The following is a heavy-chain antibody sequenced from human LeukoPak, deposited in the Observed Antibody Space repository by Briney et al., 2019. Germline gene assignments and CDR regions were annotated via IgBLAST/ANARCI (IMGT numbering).Heavy chain of an antibody. Sequence: ASVKVSCKASGYIFTSYGISWVRQAPGQGLEWMGWISAYNGNTNYAQKLQGRVTMTTDTSTSTAYMELRSLRSDDTAVYYCARVGYCSSTSCYLWFDYWGQGTLVTVSS. D-gene: IGHD2-2*01. CDR1: GYIFTSYG. J-gene: IGHJ4*02. CDR3: ARVGYCSSTSCYLWFDY. V-gene: IGHV1-18*01. CDR2: ISAYNGNT.